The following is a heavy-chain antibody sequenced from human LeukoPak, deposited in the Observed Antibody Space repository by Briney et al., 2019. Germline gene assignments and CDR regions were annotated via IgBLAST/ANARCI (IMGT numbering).Heavy chain of an antibody. Sequence: GASVKVSCKASGYTFTSYAINWVRQATGQGLEWMGWMNPNSGNTGYAQKFQGRVTMTRNTSITTAYMELSSLRSEGTAVYYCARGNTVTVFDYWGQGTLVTVSS. CDR1: GYTFTSYA. CDR3: ARGNTVTVFDY. J-gene: IGHJ4*02. V-gene: IGHV1-8*01. CDR2: MNPNSGNT. D-gene: IGHD4-17*01.